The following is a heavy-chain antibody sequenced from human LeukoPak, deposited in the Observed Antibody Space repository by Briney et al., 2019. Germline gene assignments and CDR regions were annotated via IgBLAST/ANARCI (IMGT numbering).Heavy chain of an antibody. D-gene: IGHD3-10*01. Sequence: GGSLRLSCAASGFTFSSYGMHWVRQAPGKGLEWVAAIWYDGSNKYYADSVKGRFTISRDNSKNTLYLQMNSLRAEDTAVYYCARGMGRGAGTHDAFDIWGQGTMVTVSS. CDR3: ARGMGRGAGTHDAFDI. J-gene: IGHJ3*02. CDR1: GFTFSSYG. V-gene: IGHV3-33*01. CDR2: IWYDGSNK.